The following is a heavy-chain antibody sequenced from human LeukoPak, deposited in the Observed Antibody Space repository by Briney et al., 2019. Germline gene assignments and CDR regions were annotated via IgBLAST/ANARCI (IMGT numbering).Heavy chain of an antibody. CDR2: IYYSGST. Sequence: PSETLSLTCTVSGGSISSGGYYWSWIRQHPGKGLEWIGYIYYSGSTYYNPSLKSRVTISVDTSKNQLSLKLSSVTAADTAVYYCARGFHSSSWLPDAFDIWGQGTMVTVSS. CDR1: GGSISSGGYY. CDR3: ARGFHSSSWLPDAFDI. D-gene: IGHD6-13*01. V-gene: IGHV4-31*03. J-gene: IGHJ3*02.